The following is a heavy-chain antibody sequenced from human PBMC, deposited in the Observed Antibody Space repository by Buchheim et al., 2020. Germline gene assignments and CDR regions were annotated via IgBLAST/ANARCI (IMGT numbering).Heavy chain of an antibody. Sequence: QVQLVQSGAEVQKPGASVKVSCKASGYTFTSYYMHWVRQAPGQGLEWMGIIKPSDGSTSYAQKLQGRVTMTRDTSTRTVYMELSSLGSEDTAVYDCARETAIPGRFVKVVSGWRLFYPWGQGTL. CDR1: GYTFTSYY. J-gene: IGHJ5*02. D-gene: IGHD2-21*02. CDR3: ARETAIPGRFVKVVSGWRLFYP. V-gene: IGHV1-46*01. CDR2: IKPSDGST.